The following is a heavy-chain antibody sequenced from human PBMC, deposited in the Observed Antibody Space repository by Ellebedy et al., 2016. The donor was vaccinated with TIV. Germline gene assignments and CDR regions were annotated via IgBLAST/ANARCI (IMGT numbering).Heavy chain of an antibody. CDR1: GGSISSSNW. Sequence: SETLSLXCAVSGGSISSSNWWSWVRQPPGKGLEWIGEIYHSGSTNYNPSLKSRVTISVDTSKNQFSLKLSSVTAADTAVYYCATSEDSSGYPFYWGQGTLVTVSS. J-gene: IGHJ4*02. CDR3: ATSEDSSGYPFY. CDR2: IYHSGST. D-gene: IGHD3-22*01. V-gene: IGHV4-4*02.